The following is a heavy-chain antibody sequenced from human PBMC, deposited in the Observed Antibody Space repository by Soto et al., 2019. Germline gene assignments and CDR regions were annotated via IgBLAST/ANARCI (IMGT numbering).Heavy chain of an antibody. CDR1: GGSISSYF. J-gene: IGHJ6*03. CDR3: AREVYSNSLYYYYYYMDV. D-gene: IGHD4-4*01. Sequence: SETLSLTCAVFGGSISSYFWSWIRQPPGKGLEWIGYIYHSGSTNYNPSLKSRVTITVDTSKNQFSLKLSSVTAADTAVYYWAREVYSNSLYYYYYYMDVWGNGTTVTVSS. CDR2: IYHSGST. V-gene: IGHV4-59*01.